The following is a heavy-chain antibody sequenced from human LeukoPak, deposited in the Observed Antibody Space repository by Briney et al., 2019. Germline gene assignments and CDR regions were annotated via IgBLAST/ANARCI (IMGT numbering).Heavy chain of an antibody. CDR1: GFTFSSYS. Sequence: GGSLRLSCAGSGFTFSSYSMNWARQAPGKGLEWVSSISSSSYIYYADSVKGRFTISRDNAKNSLYLQMNSLRAEDTAVYYCAKLNRPGVYYYDSSGYCDYWGQGTLVTVSS. CDR3: AKLNRPGVYYYDSSGYCDY. J-gene: IGHJ4*02. D-gene: IGHD3-22*01. CDR2: ISSSSYI. V-gene: IGHV3-21*04.